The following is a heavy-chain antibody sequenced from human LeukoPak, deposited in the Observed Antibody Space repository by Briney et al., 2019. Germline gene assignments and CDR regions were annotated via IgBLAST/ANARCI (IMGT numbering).Heavy chain of an antibody. V-gene: IGHV1-2*02. J-gene: IGHJ4*02. CDR3: AREDSSGWFGTIDY. D-gene: IGHD6-19*01. CDR2: INPNSGGT. CDR1: GYTFTGYY. Sequence: ASVKVSCKASGYTFTGYYMHWVRQAPGQGLEWMGWINPNSGGTNYAQKFQGRVTMTRDTSISTAYMELSRLRSDDTAVYYCAREDSSGWFGTIDYWGQGILVTVSS.